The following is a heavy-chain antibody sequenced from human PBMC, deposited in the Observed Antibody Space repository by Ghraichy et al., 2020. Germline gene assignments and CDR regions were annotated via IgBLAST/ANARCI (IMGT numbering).Heavy chain of an antibody. CDR1: GGSISSYY. J-gene: IGHJ4*02. D-gene: IGHD6-13*01. CDR2: IYYSGST. V-gene: IGHV4-59*01. Sequence: SETLSLTCTVSGGSISSYYWSWIRQPPGKGLECIGYIYYSGSTNYNPSLKSRVTISVDTSKNQFSLKLSSVTAADTAVYYCARAPSSSWSYFDYWGQGTLVTVSS. CDR3: ARAPSSSWSYFDY.